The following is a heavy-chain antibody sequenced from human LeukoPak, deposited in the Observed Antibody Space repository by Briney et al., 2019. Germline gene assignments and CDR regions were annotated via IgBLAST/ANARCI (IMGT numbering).Heavy chain of an antibody. CDR3: ARARYYYDSSGYYFDY. CDR2: ISYDGSNK. CDR1: GFTFSSYA. V-gene: IGHV3-30*04. Sequence: LAGGSLRLSCAASGFTFSSYAMHWVRQAPGKGLEWVAVISYDGSNKYYADSVKGRFTISRDNSKNTLYLQMNSLRAEDTAVYYCARARYYYDSSGYYFDYWGQGTLVTVSS. D-gene: IGHD3-22*01. J-gene: IGHJ4*02.